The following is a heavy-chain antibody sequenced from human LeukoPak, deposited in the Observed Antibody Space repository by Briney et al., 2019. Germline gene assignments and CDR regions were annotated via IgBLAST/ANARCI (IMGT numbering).Heavy chain of an antibody. V-gene: IGHV3-15*01. D-gene: IGHD4/OR15-4a*01. J-gene: IGHJ4*02. CDR1: GFTFSNAW. CDR3: ARDTLGEGEDANYAVYYFDY. Sequence: GGSLRLSCAASGFTFSNAWMSWVRQAPGKGLEWVGRIKSKTDGGTTDYAAPVKGRFTISRDDSKNTLYLQMNSLKTEDTAVYYCARDTLGEGEDANYAVYYFDYWGQGTVVTVSS. CDR2: IKSKTDGGTT.